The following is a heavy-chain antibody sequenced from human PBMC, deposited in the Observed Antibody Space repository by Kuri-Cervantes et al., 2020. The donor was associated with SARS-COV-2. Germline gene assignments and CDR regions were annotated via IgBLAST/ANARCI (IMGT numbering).Heavy chain of an antibody. J-gene: IGHJ4*02. CDR1: GYTFTVYY. V-gene: IGHV1-2*02. Sequence: ASVKVSCKASGYTFTVYYIHWVRQAPGQGLEWMGWINPNSGGTRFAQKFQGRVSMTRDTSINTAYMELSSLRSEDTAVYYCARGGSSWYVALPIDYWGQGTLVTVSS. D-gene: IGHD6-13*01. CDR2: INPNSGGT. CDR3: ARGGSSWYVALPIDY.